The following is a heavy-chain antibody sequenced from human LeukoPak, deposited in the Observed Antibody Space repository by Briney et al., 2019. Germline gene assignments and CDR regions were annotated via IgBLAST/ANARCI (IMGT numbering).Heavy chain of an antibody. CDR1: GYTFTGYY. D-gene: IGHD3-10*01. J-gene: IGHJ5*02. Sequence: ASVKVSCKASGYTFTGYYMHWVRQAPGQGLEWMGWSNPNSGGTNYAQKFQGRVTMTRDTSISTAYMELSRLRSDDTAVYYCARSGRTMVRGVIGGNWFDPWGQGTLVTVSS. V-gene: IGHV1-2*02. CDR3: ARSGRTMVRGVIGGNWFDP. CDR2: SNPNSGGT.